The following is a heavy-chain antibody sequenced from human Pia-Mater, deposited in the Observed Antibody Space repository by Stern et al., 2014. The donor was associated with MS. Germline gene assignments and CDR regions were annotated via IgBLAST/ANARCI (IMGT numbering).Heavy chain of an antibody. CDR3: ARQTTAWASDV. D-gene: IGHD1-14*01. V-gene: IGHV5-51*01. J-gene: IGHJ4*02. CDR2: IYPGDSET. CDR1: GFKFSIYW. Sequence: EVQLVESGAELIRPGESLKISCKGSGFKFSIYWIAWVRQMPGKGLEWMGSIYPGDSETRYSPSFQGQVTMSADKSTSTAYLQWSTLNASDTAMYFCARQTTAWASDVWGQGTLVNVSS.